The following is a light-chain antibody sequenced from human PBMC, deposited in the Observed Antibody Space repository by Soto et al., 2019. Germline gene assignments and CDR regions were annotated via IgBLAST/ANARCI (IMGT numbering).Light chain of an antibody. CDR1: QTITSN. Sequence: EVVMTQSPATLSVSPGNAVTLSCRANQTITSNLAWYQQKPGQAPRLLIYGASTRATGIPVRFSGSGSGTEFTLTISSLQSEDFAVYYCQQYNNWPYTFGQGTRLEI. J-gene: IGKJ5*01. CDR2: GAS. CDR3: QQYNNWPYT. V-gene: IGKV3-15*01.